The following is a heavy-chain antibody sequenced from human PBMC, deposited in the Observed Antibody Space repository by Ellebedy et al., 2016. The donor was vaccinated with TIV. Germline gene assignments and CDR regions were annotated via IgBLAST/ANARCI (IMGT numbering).Heavy chain of an antibody. CDR2: INHGEST. CDR1: GESLTNDY. J-gene: IGHJ5*02. V-gene: IGHV4-34*01. Sequence: MPSETLSLTCDVHGESLTNDYWSWIRQSPGKGLEWIGEINHGESTNYNPSLKSRLTLSIDTFKNQFSLKLSSVTAADTGTYYCARDHHNTGYSSSWYWFDPWGQGALVTVSS. CDR3: ARDHHNTGYSSSWYWFDP. D-gene: IGHD6-13*01.